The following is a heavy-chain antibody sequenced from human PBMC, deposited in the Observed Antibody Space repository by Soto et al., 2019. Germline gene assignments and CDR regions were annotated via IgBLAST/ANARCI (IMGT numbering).Heavy chain of an antibody. J-gene: IGHJ6*02. Sequence: QVQFQESGPGLVKPSETLSLTCTVSGGSISNYYCSWFRQPPGKGLEWIGYIKYNGDSAYTFSLKRRVTMSMDTSKTQFSLMLESVTATDTAVYYCARHGFGSLHGLVDVWGQGTTVIVSS. CDR1: GGSISNYY. V-gene: IGHV4-59*08. CDR2: IKYNGDS. CDR3: ARHGFGSLHGLVDV. D-gene: IGHD3-10*01.